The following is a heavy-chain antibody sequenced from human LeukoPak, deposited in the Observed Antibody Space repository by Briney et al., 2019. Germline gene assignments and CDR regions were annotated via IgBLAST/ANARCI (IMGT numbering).Heavy chain of an antibody. J-gene: IGHJ6*02. CDR2: ISAYNGNT. CDR3: ARELSGSYRISVGYGMDV. V-gene: IGHV1-18*01. D-gene: IGHD1-26*01. CDR1: GYTFTSYG. Sequence: GASVKVSCKASGYTFTSYGISWVRQAPGQGLEWMGWISAYNGNTNYAQKLQGRVTMTTDTSTSTAYMELRSLRSDDTAVYYCARELSGSYRISVGYGMDVWGQGTTVTVSS.